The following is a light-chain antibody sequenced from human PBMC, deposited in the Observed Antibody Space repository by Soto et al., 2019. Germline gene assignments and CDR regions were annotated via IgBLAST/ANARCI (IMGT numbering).Light chain of an antibody. V-gene: IGLV2-14*03. CDR1: SSDIGGYNH. J-gene: IGLJ3*02. Sequence: QPVLTQPTSVSGSPGQSITISCTGVSSDIGGYNHVSWYQQHPGKVPRLIIYDVDNRPLGVSNRFSGSQSGNTASLSISGLQAEDEAEYYCCAYTARTTLSWVFGGGTKVTVL. CDR2: DVD. CDR3: CAYTARTTLSWV.